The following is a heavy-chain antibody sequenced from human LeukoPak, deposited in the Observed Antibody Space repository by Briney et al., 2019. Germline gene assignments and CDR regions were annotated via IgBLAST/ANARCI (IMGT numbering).Heavy chain of an antibody. Sequence: PGGSLRLSCAASGFTFSSYWMSWVRQAPGKGLEWVANMNQDGSEKYYVDSVKGRFTISRDNARKSLYLQMNSLRAEDTAVYYCASGSSARGGADYWGQGTLVTVSS. D-gene: IGHD6-19*01. CDR2: MNQDGSEK. V-gene: IGHV3-7*01. J-gene: IGHJ4*02. CDR3: ASGSSARGGADY. CDR1: GFTFSSYW.